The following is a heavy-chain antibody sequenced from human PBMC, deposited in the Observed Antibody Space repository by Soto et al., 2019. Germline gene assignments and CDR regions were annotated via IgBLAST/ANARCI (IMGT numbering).Heavy chain of an antibody. J-gene: IGHJ4*02. D-gene: IGHD4-17*01. CDR2: ISAYSGNT. V-gene: IGHV1-8*02. CDR3: ARGGDYGETDY. CDR1: GYTFTSYG. Sequence: GASVKVSCKASGYTFTSYGISWVRQAPGQGLEWMGWISAYSGNTGYAQKFQGRVTMTRNTSISTAYMELSSLRSEDTAVYYCARGGDYGETDYWGQGTLVTVSS.